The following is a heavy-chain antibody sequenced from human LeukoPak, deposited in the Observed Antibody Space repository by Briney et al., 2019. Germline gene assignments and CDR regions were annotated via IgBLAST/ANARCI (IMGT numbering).Heavy chain of an antibody. Sequence: PGGSLRLSCAASGFTFSSYAMSWVRQAPGKGLEWVSAISGSGGSTYYADSVKGRFTISRDNSKNTLYLQMNSLRAEDTAVYYCAKDGFALSSSSLYFDYWGQGTLVTVSP. V-gene: IGHV3-23*01. CDR2: ISGSGGST. CDR1: GFTFSSYA. D-gene: IGHD6-6*01. J-gene: IGHJ4*02. CDR3: AKDGFALSSSSLYFDY.